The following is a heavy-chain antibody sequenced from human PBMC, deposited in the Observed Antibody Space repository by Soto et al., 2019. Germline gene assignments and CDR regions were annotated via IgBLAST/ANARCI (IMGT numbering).Heavy chain of an antibody. V-gene: IGHV3-74*01. Sequence: EVQLVESGGDLVQPGGSLRLSCAASGVTISGYWMHWVRQAPGKGLVWVSRISSDGSRTYYADSVKGRFTISRDNAMNTVHLQMNSLRVEDTAVYYCARSCCREQNWFDPWGQGTLVTVSS. D-gene: IGHD2-15*01. CDR1: GVTISGYW. CDR3: ARSCCREQNWFDP. CDR2: ISSDGSRT. J-gene: IGHJ5*02.